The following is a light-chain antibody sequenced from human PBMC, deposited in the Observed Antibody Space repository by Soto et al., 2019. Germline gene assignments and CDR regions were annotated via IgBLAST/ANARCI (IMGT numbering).Light chain of an antibody. CDR3: QQRSNWPPIT. V-gene: IGKV3D-20*02. CDR2: DAS. Sequence: EIVLTQSPGTLSVSLGDTATLSCTASQSVSSSYIAWYQQRPGQTPSLLIYDASHRAAGIPARFSGSGFGTDFTLTISSLEPEDAAVYYCQQRSNWPPITFGQGTRLEIK. J-gene: IGKJ5*01. CDR1: QSVSSSY.